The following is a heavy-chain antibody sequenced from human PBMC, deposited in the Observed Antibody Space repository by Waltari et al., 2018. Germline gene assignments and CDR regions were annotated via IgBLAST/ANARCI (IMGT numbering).Heavy chain of an antibody. Sequence: QVQLVQSGAEVKKPGSSVKVSCKASGGTFSSYALSWVRQAPAKGLEWMGGIIPIFGTANYAQKFQGRVTITADKSTSTAYMELSSLRSEDTAVYYCARGPEGYYDFWSGYPNWFDPWGQGTLVTVSS. CDR2: IIPIFGTA. CDR1: GGTFSSYA. D-gene: IGHD3-3*01. CDR3: ARGPEGYYDFWSGYPNWFDP. J-gene: IGHJ5*02. V-gene: IGHV1-69*14.